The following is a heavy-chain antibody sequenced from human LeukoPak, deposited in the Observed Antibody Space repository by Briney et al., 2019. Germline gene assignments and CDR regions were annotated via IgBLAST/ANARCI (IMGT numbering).Heavy chain of an antibody. J-gene: IGHJ4*02. CDR2: ISSSSSTI. D-gene: IGHD4-11*01. CDR3: AREVSQYSNYVGSFDY. Sequence: GGSLRLSCAASGFTFSSYSMIWVRQAPGKGLEWVSYISSSSSTIYYADSVKGRFTISRDNAKNALYLQMNSLRAEDTAVYYCAREVSQYSNYVGSFDYWGQGTLVTVSS. CDR1: GFTFSSYS. V-gene: IGHV3-48*01.